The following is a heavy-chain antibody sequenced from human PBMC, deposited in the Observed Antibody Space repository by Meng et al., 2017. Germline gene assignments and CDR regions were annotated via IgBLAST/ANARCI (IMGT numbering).Heavy chain of an antibody. Sequence: QVQLQQWGAGLLKPSETLSLTCAVYGGSFRGYYWSWIRQPPGKGLEWIGEINHSGSTNYNPSLKSRVTISVDTSKNQFSLKLSSVTAADTAVYYCARRGIAARPFYYWGQGTLVTVSS. V-gene: IGHV4-34*01. J-gene: IGHJ4*02. D-gene: IGHD6-6*01. CDR1: GGSFRGYY. CDR3: ARRGIAARPFYY. CDR2: INHSGST.